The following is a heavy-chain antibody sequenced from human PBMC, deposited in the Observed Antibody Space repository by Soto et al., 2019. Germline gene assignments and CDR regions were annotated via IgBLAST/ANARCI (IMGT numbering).Heavy chain of an antibody. CDR1: GDSVSSNSAA. J-gene: IGHJ5*02. Sequence: SQTLSLTCAISGDSVSSNSAAWSWIRQSPSRGLEWLGRTYYRSKWYNDYAVSVKSRITINPDTSKNQFSLQLNSVTPEDTAVYYCARGANNIGPIAAAEKNNWFDPWGQGTLVTVSS. CDR2: TYYRSKWYN. D-gene: IGHD6-13*01. V-gene: IGHV6-1*01. CDR3: ARGANNIGPIAAAEKNNWFDP.